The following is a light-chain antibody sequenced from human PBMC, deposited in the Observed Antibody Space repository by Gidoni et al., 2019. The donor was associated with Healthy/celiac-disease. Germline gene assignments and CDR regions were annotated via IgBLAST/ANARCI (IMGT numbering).Light chain of an antibody. CDR1: QGISSY. CDR2: AAS. CDR3: HQLNSYPPWT. J-gene: IGKJ1*01. Sequence: IKLTQSRSALSASVGDRVTITCRASQGISSYLAWYQQKPGKAPKLLTYAASTLQSGVPSRFSGSGSWTDFSLTISSLQPADFATFYCHQLNSYPPWTFGQGTKVELK. V-gene: IGKV1-9*01.